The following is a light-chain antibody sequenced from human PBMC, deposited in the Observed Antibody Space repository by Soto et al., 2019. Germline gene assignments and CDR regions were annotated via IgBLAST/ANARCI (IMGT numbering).Light chain of an antibody. J-gene: IGKJ1*01. Sequence: DVQMTQSPSSLSASVGDRVTLTCRASQSISSYLNWYQQKPGKAPKLLIYAASSLQSGVPSRFSGSGSGTEFTLTISSLQSEDFTVYYCQQYNKWPLTFGQGTKVDIK. V-gene: IGKV1-39*01. CDR1: QSISSY. CDR3: QQYNKWPLT. CDR2: AAS.